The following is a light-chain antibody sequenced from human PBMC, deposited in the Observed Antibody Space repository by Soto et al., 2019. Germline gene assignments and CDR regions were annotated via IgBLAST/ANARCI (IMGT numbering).Light chain of an antibody. Sequence: EIVLTQSPVTLSLSPGERVTLSCRASQSISNNHLAWYQQKPGQAPRLLIHGTSNRATGIPDRFSGSGSGTDFTLTFSRLEPEDFAVYYCEYYGTSITFGGGTKVDI. CDR1: QSISNNH. V-gene: IGKV3-20*01. CDR2: GTS. CDR3: EYYGTSIT. J-gene: IGKJ4*01.